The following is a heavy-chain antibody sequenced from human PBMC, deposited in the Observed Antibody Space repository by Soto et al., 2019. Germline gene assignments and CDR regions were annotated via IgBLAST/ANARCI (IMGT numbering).Heavy chain of an antibody. D-gene: IGHD3-10*01. CDR1: GYTFTXYD. CDR3: ARSVGGSNVNFDY. CDR2: MNPDSGNT. V-gene: IGHV1-8*01. J-gene: IGHJ4*02. Sequence: QXQLVQSGAEVRTPGASVKVSCKASGYTFTXYDINWVRQATGQGPEWMGWMNPDSGNTGYVQKFQGRVTMTRNTAISTAYMELSSLRSEDTAVYYCARSVGGSNVNFDYWGQGTLVTVSS.